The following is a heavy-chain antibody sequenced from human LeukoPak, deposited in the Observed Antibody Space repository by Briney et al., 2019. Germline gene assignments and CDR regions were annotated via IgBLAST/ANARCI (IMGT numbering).Heavy chain of an antibody. J-gene: IGHJ4*02. D-gene: IGHD4-17*01. CDR1: GFTFSSYG. CDR3: AKKILPTVTYPGHHYFDH. Sequence: GGSLRLSCAASGFTFSSYGMHWVRQAPGKGLEWVAFIRYDGRNKYYADSVKGRFTISRDNSQNTLYLQMNSLRNEDTAVYYCAKKILPTVTYPGHHYFDHWGQGTPVTGSS. V-gene: IGHV3-30*02. CDR2: IRYDGRNK.